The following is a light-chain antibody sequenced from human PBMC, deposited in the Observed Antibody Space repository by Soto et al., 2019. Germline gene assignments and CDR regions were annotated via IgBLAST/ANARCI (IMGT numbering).Light chain of an antibody. J-gene: IGKJ2*01. CDR1: QSVSSN. Sequence: EIVMTQSPATLSVSPGARATLSCRASQSVSSNLAWYQQKPGQAPRLLINGASTRATGITARFSGSGSGTEFTLNISSLQSEDFAVYYCQQYNSWPQTFGQGTKLDIK. V-gene: IGKV3-15*01. CDR3: QQYNSWPQT. CDR2: GAS.